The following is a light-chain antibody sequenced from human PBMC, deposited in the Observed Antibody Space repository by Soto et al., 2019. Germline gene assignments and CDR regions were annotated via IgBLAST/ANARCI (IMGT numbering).Light chain of an antibody. Sequence: EIQMTQSPSSLSASVGDRVTLTFLASQSISSYLNWYQQKPGKAPRLLIYAASSLQSGVPDRFSGSGSETDFTLTISSLQPEDFATYYCQQSYSTPRKFGQGTKVDIK. CDR3: QQSYSTPRK. CDR2: AAS. V-gene: IGKV1-39*01. CDR1: QSISSY. J-gene: IGKJ1*01.